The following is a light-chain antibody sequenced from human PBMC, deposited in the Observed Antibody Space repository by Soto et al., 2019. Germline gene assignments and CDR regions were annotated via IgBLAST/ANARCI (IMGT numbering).Light chain of an antibody. Sequence: DIQMTQSPSSLSASVGDRVTITCRASQSINTYLNWYQQEPGKAPKLLIYAASTLQGGVPSRFSGSGSGSDFTLTISSLQPEDFAIYYCQQTFSPPSITFGQGTRLDIK. CDR3: QQTFSPPSIT. J-gene: IGKJ5*01. V-gene: IGKV1-39*01. CDR1: QSINTY. CDR2: AAS.